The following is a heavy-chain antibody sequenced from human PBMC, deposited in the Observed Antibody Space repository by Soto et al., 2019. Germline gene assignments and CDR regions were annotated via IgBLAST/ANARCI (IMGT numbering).Heavy chain of an antibody. CDR1: GFTFSSYW. CDR2: IKQDGSEK. CDR3: ARDNGYSYEHYYYYGMDV. J-gene: IGHJ6*02. Sequence: GGSLRHSYAASGFTFSSYWMSWVRQTPGKGLEWVANIKQDGSEKYYVDSVKGRFTISRDNAKNSLYLQMNSLRAEDTAVYYCARDNGYSYEHYYYYGMDVWGQGTTVTVSS. V-gene: IGHV3-7*01. D-gene: IGHD5-18*01.